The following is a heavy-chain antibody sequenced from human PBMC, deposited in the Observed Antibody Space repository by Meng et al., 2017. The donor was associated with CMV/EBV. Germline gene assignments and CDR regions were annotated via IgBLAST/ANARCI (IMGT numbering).Heavy chain of an antibody. V-gene: IGHV1-69*05. Sequence: SVTVSCKASGGTFSSYAISWVRQAPGQGLEWMGGIIPIFGTANYAQKFQGRVTITTDESTSTAYMELSSLRSEDTAVYYCARAHYAPGYCSSTSCYNRWGMDVWGQGTTVTVSS. D-gene: IGHD2-2*02. J-gene: IGHJ6*02. CDR2: IIPIFGTA. CDR3: ARAHYAPGYCSSTSCYNRWGMDV. CDR1: GGTFSSYA.